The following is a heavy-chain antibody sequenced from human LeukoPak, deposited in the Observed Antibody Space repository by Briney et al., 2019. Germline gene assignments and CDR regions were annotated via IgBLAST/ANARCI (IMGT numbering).Heavy chain of an antibody. Sequence: GGSLRLSCAASGFTFSSYGMHWVRQAPGKGLEWVAVISYDGSNKYYADSVKGRFTISRDNSKNTLYLQMNSLRAEDTAVYYCAKGSGYYPYYFDCWGQGTLVTVSS. CDR3: AKGSGYYPYYFDC. CDR2: ISYDGSNK. CDR1: GFTFSSYG. D-gene: IGHD3-3*01. V-gene: IGHV3-30*18. J-gene: IGHJ4*02.